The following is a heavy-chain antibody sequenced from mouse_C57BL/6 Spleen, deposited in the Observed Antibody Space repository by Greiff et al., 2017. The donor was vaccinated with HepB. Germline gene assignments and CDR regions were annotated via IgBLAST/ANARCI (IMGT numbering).Heavy chain of an antibody. CDR1: GYTFTSYW. Sequence: QVQLQQPGAELVMPGASVKLSCKASGYTFTSYWMHWVKQRPGQGLEWIGEIDPSDSYTNYNQKFKGKSTLTVDKSSSTAYMQLSSLTSEESAVYYCARAPYYYGSSSWYFDVWDTGTTVTVSS. CDR3: ARAPYYYGSSSWYFDV. D-gene: IGHD1-1*01. CDR2: IDPSDSYT. V-gene: IGHV1-69*01. J-gene: IGHJ1*03.